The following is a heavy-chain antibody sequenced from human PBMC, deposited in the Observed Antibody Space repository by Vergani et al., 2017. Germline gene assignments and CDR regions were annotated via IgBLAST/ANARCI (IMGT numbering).Heavy chain of an antibody. CDR1: GGTFSSYA. J-gene: IGHJ4*02. V-gene: IGHV1-69*13. D-gene: IGHD3-22*01. Sequence: QVQLVQSGAEVKKPGSSVKVSCKASGGTFSSYAISWVRQAPGQGLEWMGRIIPIFGTANYAQKFQGRVTITADESTSTAYMELSSLRSEDTAVYYCARDTSRGDYYDSSGYYYPSSGYWGQGTLVTVSS. CDR2: IIPIFGTA. CDR3: ARDTSRGDYYDSSGYYYPSSGY.